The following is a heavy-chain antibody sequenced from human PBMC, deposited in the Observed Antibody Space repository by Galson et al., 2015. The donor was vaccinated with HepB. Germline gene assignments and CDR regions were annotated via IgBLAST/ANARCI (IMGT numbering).Heavy chain of an antibody. CDR3: ARKRGYETFDY. CDR1: GFMFRGHW. Sequence: SLRLSCAASGFMFRGHWMNWVRQAPGKGLEWVANIKEDGSIKYYVDSVTGRFTSARDNARNLRYLQMTGLRAEDTAVDFCARKRGYETFDYWGQGALVTVSS. D-gene: IGHD5-12*01. CDR2: IKEDGSIK. J-gene: IGHJ4*02. V-gene: IGHV3-7*03.